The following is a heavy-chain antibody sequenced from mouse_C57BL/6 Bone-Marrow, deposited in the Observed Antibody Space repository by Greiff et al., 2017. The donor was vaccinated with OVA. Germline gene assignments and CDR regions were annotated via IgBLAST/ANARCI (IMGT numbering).Heavy chain of an antibody. CDR1: GFTFNTYA. V-gene: IGHV10-1*01. CDR3: VREREIYYDYVYYAMDY. D-gene: IGHD2-4*01. J-gene: IGHJ4*01. Sequence: EVQLVEPGGGLVQPKGSLKLSCAASGFTFNTYAMNWVRQAPGKGLEWVARIRRKSNNYATYYAVSVKDRFTISRADSESMLYLQMKNLKTEDTDMYYCVREREIYYDYVYYAMDYWGQGTSVTVSS. CDR2: IRRKSNNYAT.